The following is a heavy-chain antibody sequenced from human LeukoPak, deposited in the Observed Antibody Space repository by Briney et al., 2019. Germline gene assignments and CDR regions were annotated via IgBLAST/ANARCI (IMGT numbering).Heavy chain of an antibody. Sequence: SETLSLTCTVSGGSVSSASNYWSWIRQPPGKRLEWIGYMYYSGSTSYNPSLKSRVTISADTSKNQLSLKLSSVTAADTAVYYCARDPGYCSGGSCGNFDYWGQGTLVTVSS. D-gene: IGHD2-15*01. J-gene: IGHJ4*02. CDR2: MYYSGST. CDR1: GGSVSSASNY. V-gene: IGHV4-61*01. CDR3: ARDPGYCSGGSCGNFDY.